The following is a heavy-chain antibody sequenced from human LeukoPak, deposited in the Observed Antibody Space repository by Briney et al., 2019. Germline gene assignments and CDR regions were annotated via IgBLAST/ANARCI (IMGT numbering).Heavy chain of an antibody. Sequence: GGSLRLACAASGFTVSNNYMHWVRQAPGKGLEWVALISYDGSYKYYADSVKGRFTISRDISKNTLHLQMDSLRAEDTAVYYCARAQHRGWGFDYWGQGTLVTVSS. V-gene: IGHV3-30*03. J-gene: IGHJ4*02. CDR2: ISYDGSYK. D-gene: IGHD1-26*01. CDR1: GFTVSNNY. CDR3: ARAQHRGWGFDY.